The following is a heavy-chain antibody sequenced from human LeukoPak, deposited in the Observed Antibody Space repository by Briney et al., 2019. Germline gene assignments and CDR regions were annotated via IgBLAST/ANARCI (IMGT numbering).Heavy chain of an antibody. CDR2: ISSSSSTI. D-gene: IGHD1-26*01. CDR1: GFTFSSYS. V-gene: IGHV3-48*04. J-gene: IGHJ4*02. Sequence: GGSLRLSCAASGFTFSSYSMNWVRQAPGKGLEWASYISSSSSTIYYADSVKGRFTISRDNAKNSLYLQMNSLRAEDTAVYYCARERSGSYAFDYWGQGTPVTVSS. CDR3: ARERSGSYAFDY.